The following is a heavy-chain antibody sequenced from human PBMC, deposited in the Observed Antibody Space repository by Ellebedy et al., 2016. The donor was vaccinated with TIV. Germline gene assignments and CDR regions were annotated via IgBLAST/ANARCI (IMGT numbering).Heavy chain of an antibody. V-gene: IGHV4-31*03. CDR3: ARDAIMGYAGIYYYYMDV. Sequence: SETLSLTXTVSGGSISSGGYYWSWIRQHPGKGLEWIGYIYYSGSTYYNPSLKSRVTISVDTSKNQFSLKLSSVTAADTAVYYCARDAIMGYAGIYYYYMDVWGKGTTVTVSS. J-gene: IGHJ6*03. CDR2: IYYSGST. D-gene: IGHD5-12*01. CDR1: GGSISSGGYY.